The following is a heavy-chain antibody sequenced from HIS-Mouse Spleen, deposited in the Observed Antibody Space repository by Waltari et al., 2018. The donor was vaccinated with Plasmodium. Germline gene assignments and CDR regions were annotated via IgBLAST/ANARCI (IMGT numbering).Heavy chain of an antibody. Sequence: QVQLVQSGAEVKKPGASVKVSCKASGYTFTGYYMHWVRQAPGQGLEGMGWKNHNSGGTNNARKCQGRVTMTRDTSISTAYMELSRLTSDDTAVYYCARVLGYKAAAGTFVEYFQHWGQGTLVTVSS. V-gene: IGHV1-2*02. CDR1: GYTFTGYY. CDR3: ARVLGYKAAAGTFVEYFQH. D-gene: IGHD6-13*01. CDR2: KNHNSGGT. J-gene: IGHJ1*01.